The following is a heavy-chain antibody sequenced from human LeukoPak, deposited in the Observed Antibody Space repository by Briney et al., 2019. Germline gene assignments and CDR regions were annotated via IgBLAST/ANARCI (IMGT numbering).Heavy chain of an antibody. CDR3: AKALDYGDYATYFDY. Sequence: PGGSLRLSCAASGFTFDDYAMHWVRQAPGKGLEWVSSISWNSGSIGYADSVKGRFTISRDNAKNSLYLQMNSLRAEDTALYYCAKALDYGDYATYFDYWGQGTLVTVSS. CDR1: GFTFDDYA. J-gene: IGHJ4*02. V-gene: IGHV3-9*01. CDR2: ISWNSGSI. D-gene: IGHD4-17*01.